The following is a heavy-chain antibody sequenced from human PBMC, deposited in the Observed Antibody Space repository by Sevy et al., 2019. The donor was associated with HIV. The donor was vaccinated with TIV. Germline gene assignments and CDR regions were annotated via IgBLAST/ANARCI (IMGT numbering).Heavy chain of an antibody. V-gene: IGHV1-2*02. CDR2: INPNSGVR. J-gene: IGHJ4*02. Sequence: ASVKVSCKASGYTFTGYYTHWVRQAPGQGLEWMGWINPNSGVRNYAQKFQGRVTMTRDTSISTAYMELSRLRSDDTAVYYCARAPVAAMVPRLDYWGQGTLVTVSS. CDR3: ARAPVAAMVPRLDY. D-gene: IGHD5-18*01. CDR1: GYTFTGYY.